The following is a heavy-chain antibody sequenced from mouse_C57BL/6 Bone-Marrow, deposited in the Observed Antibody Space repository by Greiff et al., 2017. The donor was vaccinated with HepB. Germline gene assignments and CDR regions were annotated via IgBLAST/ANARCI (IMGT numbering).Heavy chain of an antibody. CDR3: ARKRDYAMDY. Sequence: QVQLQQPGAELVKPGASVKLSCKASGYTFTRYWMQWVKQRPGQGLEWIGEIDPSDSYTNYNQKFKGKATLTVDTSSSTAYMQLSSLTSEDSAVYYCARKRDYAMDYWGQGTSVTVSS. J-gene: IGHJ4*01. CDR1: GYTFTRYW. CDR2: IDPSDSYT. V-gene: IGHV1-50*01.